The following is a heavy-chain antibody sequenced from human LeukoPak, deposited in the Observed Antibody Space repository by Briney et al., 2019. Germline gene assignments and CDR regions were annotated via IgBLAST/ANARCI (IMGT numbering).Heavy chain of an antibody. CDR3: TTYDPSNYYGMDV. V-gene: IGHV3-49*04. J-gene: IGHJ6*02. CDR2: IRSKAYGATT. D-gene: IGHD5-12*01. CDR1: GFTSGDYA. Sequence: GRSLRPSCTASGFTSGDYAMTWVRQAPGKGLEWVGFIRSKAYGATTEFAASVKGRFTISRDDSKSIAYLQMNSMKTADTAVYYCTTYDPSNYYGMDVWGQGTTVTVS.